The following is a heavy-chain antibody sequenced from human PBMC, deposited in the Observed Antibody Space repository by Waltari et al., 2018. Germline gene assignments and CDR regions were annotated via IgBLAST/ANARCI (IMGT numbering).Heavy chain of an antibody. V-gene: IGHV3-30*04. CDR3: VRDFCDRTKCHGMDV. J-gene: IGHJ6*02. Sequence: QVQLVESGGGVVQPGRSLRLSCADSELTFSSYAMHWVRQAPGKGLEWVAVISYNERNIYYVDSVKGRFTISRDNSKKTLYLQMNSLRPEDTAMYYCVRDFCDRTKCHGMDVWGQGTTVTVSS. CDR1: ELTFSSYA. CDR2: ISYNERNI. D-gene: IGHD3-22*01.